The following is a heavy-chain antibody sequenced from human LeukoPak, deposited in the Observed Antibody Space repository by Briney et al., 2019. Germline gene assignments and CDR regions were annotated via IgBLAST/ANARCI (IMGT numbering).Heavy chain of an antibody. Sequence: ASVKVSCKASGYTFTSYDINWVRQATGQGLEWMGWMNPNSGNTGYAQKFQGRVTITRNTSISTAYMELRSLRSDDTAVYYCAIESIAARVIDYWGQGTLVTVSS. CDR2: MNPNSGNT. CDR1: GYTFTSYD. CDR3: AIESIAARVIDY. D-gene: IGHD6-6*01. J-gene: IGHJ4*02. V-gene: IGHV1-8*03.